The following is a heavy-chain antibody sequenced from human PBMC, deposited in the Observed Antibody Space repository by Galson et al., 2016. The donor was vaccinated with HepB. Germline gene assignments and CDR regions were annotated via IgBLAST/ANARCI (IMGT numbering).Heavy chain of an antibody. D-gene: IGHD3-10*01. CDR2: IKQDGSEK. CDR1: GFTFSDYY. J-gene: IGHJ4*02. V-gene: IGHV3-7*03. CDR3: ARHHGSGSYWDYFDY. Sequence: SLRLSCAASGFTFSDYYMNWIRQAPGKGLEWVANIKQDGSEKYYVDSVKGRFTISRDNAKNSLYLQMNSLRAEDTAVYYCARHHGSGSYWDYFDYWGQGTLVTVSS.